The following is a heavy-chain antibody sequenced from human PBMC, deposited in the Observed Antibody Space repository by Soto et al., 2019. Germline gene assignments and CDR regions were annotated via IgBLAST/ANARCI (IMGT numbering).Heavy chain of an antibody. V-gene: IGHV3-23*01. D-gene: IGHD4-17*01. J-gene: IGHJ4*02. CDR1: GFIFSTYA. Sequence: EVQLLESGGGLVQPGGSLRLSCAASGFIFSTYAMSWVRQAPGKGLEWVSGISGSGGGTYYADSVKGRFTISRDNSKHTLYLPMNSLRDADTAVYYCPKDLYRDYGGLDYWGQGTLVTVSS. CDR3: PKDLYRDYGGLDY. CDR2: ISGSGGGT.